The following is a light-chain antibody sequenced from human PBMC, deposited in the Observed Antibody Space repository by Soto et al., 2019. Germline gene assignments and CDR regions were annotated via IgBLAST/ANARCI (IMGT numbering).Light chain of an antibody. J-gene: IGLJ3*02. CDR2: SNA. CDR3: AAWDDSLSGWV. CDR1: SSNIGTNF. Sequence: QSVLTQPPSASGTPGQRVTISCSGSSSNIGTNFVYWYQQLPGTAPKLLIFSNAQRPSGVPDRFSGSRSGTSASLAISGLRSADEADYYCAAWDDSLSGWVFGGGTKVTVL. V-gene: IGLV1-47*02.